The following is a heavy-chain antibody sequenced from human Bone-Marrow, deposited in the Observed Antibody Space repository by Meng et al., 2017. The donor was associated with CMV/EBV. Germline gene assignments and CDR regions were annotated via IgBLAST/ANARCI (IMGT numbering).Heavy chain of an antibody. CDR2: IYYTGST. D-gene: IGHD6-13*01. CDR1: GGSSSYY. CDR3: AREAQQLEGDYFDY. Sequence: SETLSLTCTVSGGSSSYYWSWIRQPPGKGLEWIGYIYYTGSTNYNPSLKSRVTISVDTSKNQFSLKLSSVTAADTAVYYGAREAQQLEGDYFDYWGQGILVTVSS. V-gene: IGHV4-59*01. J-gene: IGHJ4*02.